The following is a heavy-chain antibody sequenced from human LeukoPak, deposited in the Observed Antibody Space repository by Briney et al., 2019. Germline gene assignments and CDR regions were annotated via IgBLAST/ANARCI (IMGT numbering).Heavy chain of an antibody. J-gene: IGHJ4*02. CDR1: GFTFSSYG. Sequence: GGSLRLSCAASGFTFSSYGMHWVRQAPGKGLEWVAFIRYDGSNKYYADSVKGRFTISRDNSKNTLCLQMNSLRAEDTAVYYCAKDRPSYSSSGRLFDYWGQGTLVTVSS. V-gene: IGHV3-30*02. CDR2: IRYDGSNK. D-gene: IGHD6-13*01. CDR3: AKDRPSYSSSGRLFDY.